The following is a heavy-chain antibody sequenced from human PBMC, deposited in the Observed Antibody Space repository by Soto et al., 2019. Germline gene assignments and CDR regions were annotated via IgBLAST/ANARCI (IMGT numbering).Heavy chain of an antibody. V-gene: IGHV1-8*01. CDR3: ASAKAVASTGFDY. CDR2: MNTNTDKT. Sequence: QVQLVQSGAEVKKPGASVKVSCKASGYTLTSNDINWVRQATGQGHEWMTRMNTNTDKTGYAQKFQGRVTMTRKTSISTAYMELSSLRSEDTAVYYCASAKAVASTGFDYWGQGTLVTASS. J-gene: IGHJ4*02. CDR1: GYTLTSND. D-gene: IGHD6-19*01.